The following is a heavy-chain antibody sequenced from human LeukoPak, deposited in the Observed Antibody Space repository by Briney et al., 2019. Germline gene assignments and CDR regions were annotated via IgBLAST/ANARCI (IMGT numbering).Heavy chain of an antibody. J-gene: IGHJ4*02. CDR2: MNPSGGST. Sequence: GASVKVSCKASGYTFASIYIHWVRQAPGQGLEWMGIMNPSGGSTSYAQKFQGRVTMTRDTSTSTVYMELSSLRSEDTAEYYCARESTYYYDSTRMYYFDYWGQGTLVTVSS. CDR1: GYTFASIY. CDR3: ARESTYYYDSTRMYYFDY. V-gene: IGHV1-46*01. D-gene: IGHD3-22*01.